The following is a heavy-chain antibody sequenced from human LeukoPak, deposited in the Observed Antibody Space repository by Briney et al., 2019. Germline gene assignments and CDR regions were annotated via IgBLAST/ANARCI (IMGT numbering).Heavy chain of an antibody. CDR2: ISGSGGVT. J-gene: IGHJ5*02. V-gene: IGHV3-23*01. CDR3: AKFAEGRPRNWFDP. Sequence: PGGSLRLSCAASGFTFSSYAMNWVRQAPGKGLEWVSAISGSGGVTYYADSVKGRFAISRDNSKNTLYLQMNSLRAEDTAVYYCAKFAEGRPRNWFDPWGQGTLVTVSS. CDR1: GFTFSSYA. D-gene: IGHD2-21*01.